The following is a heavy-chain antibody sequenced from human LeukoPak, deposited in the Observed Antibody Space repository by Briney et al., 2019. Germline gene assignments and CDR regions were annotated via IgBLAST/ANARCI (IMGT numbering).Heavy chain of an antibody. J-gene: IGHJ4*02. Sequence: SETLSLTCAVYGGSFSGYYWSWIRQPPGKGLEWIGEINHSGSTNYNPSLKSRVTTSVDTSKNQFSLKLSSVTAADTAVYYCARGPAEQQLVEDYFDYWGQGTLVTVSS. CDR1: GGSFSGYY. CDR2: INHSGST. CDR3: ARGPAEQQLVEDYFDY. D-gene: IGHD6-13*01. V-gene: IGHV4-34*01.